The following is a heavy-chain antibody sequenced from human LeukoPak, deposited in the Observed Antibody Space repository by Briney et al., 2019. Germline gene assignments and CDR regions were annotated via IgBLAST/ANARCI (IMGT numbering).Heavy chain of an antibody. V-gene: IGHV3-15*01. J-gene: IGHJ4*02. CDR2: IQRKTDGGTT. CDR3: TTENIVATIGDF. CDR1: GFTFTNAW. D-gene: IGHD5-12*01. Sequence: GGSLRLSCTASGFTFTNAWMSWVRQAPGKGLEWVGRIQRKTDGGTTDYAAPVKGRFTISRDDSKNTLYLQMTSLKTEDTAVYYCTTENIVATIGDFWGQGTLVTVSS.